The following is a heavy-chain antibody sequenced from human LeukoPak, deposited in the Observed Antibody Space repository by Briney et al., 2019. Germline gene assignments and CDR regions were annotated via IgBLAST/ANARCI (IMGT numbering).Heavy chain of an antibody. CDR1: GFTFSSYA. CDR2: ISGSGGST. Sequence: GGSLRLSCAASGFTFSSYAKSWVRQAPGKGLEWVSAISGSGGSTYYADSVKGRFTISRDNSKNTLYLQMNSLRAEDTAVYYCAADIAVAGSADAFDIWGQGTMVTVSS. V-gene: IGHV3-23*01. D-gene: IGHD6-19*01. CDR3: AADIAVAGSADAFDI. J-gene: IGHJ3*02.